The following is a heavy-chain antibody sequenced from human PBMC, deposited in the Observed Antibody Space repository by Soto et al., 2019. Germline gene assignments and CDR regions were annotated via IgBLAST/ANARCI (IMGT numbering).Heavy chain of an antibody. D-gene: IGHD4-17*01. J-gene: IGHJ4*02. CDR1: CLSTSSKSSD. Sequence: SETLSLTCPVFCLSTSSKSSDWAWSRQSPGKGLEYIGSIYYTGSTYSNPSLKSRVTISIDMSKNQFSLRLSSVTAADTAVYYCASGMTTVATYYFDYWSQGNLVTVS. CDR2: IYYTGST. V-gene: IGHV4-39*01. CDR3: ASGMTTVATYYFDY.